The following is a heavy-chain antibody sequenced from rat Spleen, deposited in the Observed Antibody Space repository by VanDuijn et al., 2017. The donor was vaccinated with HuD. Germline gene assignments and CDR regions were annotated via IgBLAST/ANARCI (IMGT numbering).Heavy chain of an antibody. J-gene: IGHJ3*01. V-gene: IGHV5S13*01. Sequence: EVQLVESGGGLVQPGRSLKLSCAASGFTFSNYDMAWVRQAPTKGLEWVASISPSGGSTHYRDSVKGRYTISRENTKNTLYLQMDSIGSEDTARCYWARLGRGARGNWFTYWGQGTLGAVSS. CDR1: GFTFSNYD. CDR2: ISPSGGST. D-gene: IGHD1-7*01. CDR3: ARLGRGARGNWFTY.